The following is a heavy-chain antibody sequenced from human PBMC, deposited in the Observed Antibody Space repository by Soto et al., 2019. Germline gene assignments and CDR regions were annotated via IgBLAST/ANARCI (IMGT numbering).Heavy chain of an antibody. CDR2: IIPIFGTA. CDR1: GGTFSSYA. J-gene: IGHJ6*02. CDR3: ARGEVAGNDLFYYGMDV. D-gene: IGHD6-19*01. Sequence: ASVKVSCKAPGGTFSSYAISWVRQAPGQGLEWMGGIIPIFGTANYAQKFQGRVTITADKSTSTAYMELSSLRSEDTAVYHCARGEVAGNDLFYYGMDVWGQGTTVTVSS. V-gene: IGHV1-69*06.